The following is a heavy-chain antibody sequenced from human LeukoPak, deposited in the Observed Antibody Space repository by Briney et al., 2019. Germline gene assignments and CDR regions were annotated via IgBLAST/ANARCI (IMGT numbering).Heavy chain of an antibody. CDR1: GFTFSNAW. D-gene: IGHD6-13*01. J-gene: IGHJ4*02. CDR2: ISGSGGST. Sequence: GGSLTLSCAAPGFTFSNAWVTWVRQAPGKGLEWVSAISGSGGSTYYADSVKGRFTISRDNSKNTLSLQMNSLRAEDTAVYYCAKDLRSSTSFWGQGTLVTVSS. V-gene: IGHV3-23*01. CDR3: AKDLRSSTSF.